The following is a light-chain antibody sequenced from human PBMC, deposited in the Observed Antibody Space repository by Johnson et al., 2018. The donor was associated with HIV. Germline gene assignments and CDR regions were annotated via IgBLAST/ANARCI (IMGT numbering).Light chain of an antibody. J-gene: IGLJ1*01. CDR2: ENN. Sequence: SVLTQPPSVSAAPGQKVTISCSGSSSNIGNNYVSWYQQLPGTAPKLLIYENNKRPSGIPDRFSGSESGTSATLGITGLQTGDEADYYCGTWDSSLREVFGTGTKVTVL. CDR1: SSNIGNNY. CDR3: GTWDSSLREV. V-gene: IGLV1-51*02.